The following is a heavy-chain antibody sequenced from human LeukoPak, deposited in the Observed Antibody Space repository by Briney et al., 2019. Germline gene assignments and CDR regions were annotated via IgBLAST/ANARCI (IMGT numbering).Heavy chain of an antibody. V-gene: IGHV4-59*01. CDR3: ARHSQYYDIWTSYYTQFGEDV. J-gene: IGHJ6*02. CDR2: IYYSGST. Sequence: SETLSLTCTVSGGSISSYYWGWIRQPPGKGLEWIGYIYYSGSTNYNPSLKSRVTISVDTSKNQSSLKLSSVTAANPAVCYCARHSQYYDIWTSYYTQFGEDVWGQGTTVTVSS. CDR1: GGSISSYY. D-gene: IGHD3-9*01.